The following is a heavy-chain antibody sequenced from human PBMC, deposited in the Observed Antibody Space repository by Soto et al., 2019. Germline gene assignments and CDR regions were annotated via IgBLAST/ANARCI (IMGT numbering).Heavy chain of an antibody. Sequence: QVQLVQSGAEEKKPGASVKVSCKASGYTFTRYALHWMRQAPGQRLEWMGWINAGHGNTKYSQKFQGRVTITRDTSANTAYVELSSLTSEDTAVYYCASEGYYFDYWGQGTLVTVSS. V-gene: IGHV1-3*05. CDR3: ASEGYYFDY. CDR2: INAGHGNT. J-gene: IGHJ4*02. CDR1: GYTFTRYA.